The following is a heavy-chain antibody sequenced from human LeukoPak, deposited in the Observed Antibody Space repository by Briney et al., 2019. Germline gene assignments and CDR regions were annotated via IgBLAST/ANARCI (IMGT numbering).Heavy chain of an antibody. CDR3: AREGYCSSTSYPDYYYYYGMDV. CDR1: GYTFTSYG. V-gene: IGHV1-18*01. CDR2: ISAYNGNT. Sequence: ASVKVSCKASGYTFTSYGISWVRQAPGQGLEWMGWISAYNGNTNYAQKLQGRVTMTTDTSTSTAYMELRSLRSDDTAVYYCAREGYCSSTSYPDYYYYYGMDVWGQGTTVTVSS. J-gene: IGHJ6*02. D-gene: IGHD2-2*01.